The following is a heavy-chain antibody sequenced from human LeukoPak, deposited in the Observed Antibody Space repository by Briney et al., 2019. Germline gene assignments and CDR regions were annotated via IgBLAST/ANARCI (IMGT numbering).Heavy chain of an antibody. D-gene: IGHD3-10*01. CDR3: ARGRGVDY. CDR2: IKQDGSEQ. Sequence: PGGSLRLSCAVSGFTFRSYWMSWVRQTPGKGLEWVANIKQDGSEQYYVDSVKGRFTISRDNAKDSLYLQMNSLRVEDTAVYYCARGRGVDYWGQGTLVTVSS. J-gene: IGHJ4*02. V-gene: IGHV3-7*03. CDR1: GFTFRSYW.